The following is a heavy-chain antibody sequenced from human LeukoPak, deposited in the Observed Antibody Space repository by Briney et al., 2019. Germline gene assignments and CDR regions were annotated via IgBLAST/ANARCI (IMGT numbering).Heavy chain of an antibody. CDR2: IYPGDSDT. V-gene: IGHV5-51*01. Sequence: GESLKISCKDSGYSFTSYWIGWVRQMPGKGLEWMGIIYPGDSDTRYSPSFQGQVTISADKSINTDYLQWSSLKAPDTAMYYCARSRAPGAADAFDIWGQGTMVTVSS. CDR1: GYSFTSYW. D-gene: IGHD7-27*01. CDR3: ARSRAPGAADAFDI. J-gene: IGHJ3*02.